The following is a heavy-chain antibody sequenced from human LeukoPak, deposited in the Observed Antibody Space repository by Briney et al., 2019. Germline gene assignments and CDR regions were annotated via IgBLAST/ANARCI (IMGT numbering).Heavy chain of an antibody. V-gene: IGHV3-33*06. CDR3: AKDRFLFLGYCTSTTCLDAFDI. Sequence: PGGSLRLSCAASGFTFSSYGMHWVRQAPGKGLEWVAVIWYDGSNKYYADSVKGRFTISRDNSKNTLYLQMNSLRAEDTAVYYCAKDRFLFLGYCTSTTCLDAFDIWGQGTMVTVSS. CDR2: IWYDGSNK. J-gene: IGHJ3*02. CDR1: GFTFSSYG. D-gene: IGHD2-2*01.